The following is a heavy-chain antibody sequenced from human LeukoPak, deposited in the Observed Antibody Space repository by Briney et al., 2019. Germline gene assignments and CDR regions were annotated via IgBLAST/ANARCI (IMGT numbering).Heavy chain of an antibody. Sequence: SETLSLTCTVSGGSISSYYWSWIRQPPGKGLEWIGYIFHTGDSNHNPSLKRRVSISLDTSRDQITLRLTSVTAADTAVYYCARHRFASPLDSWGQGTLVTVSS. CDR1: GGSISSYY. CDR2: IFHTGDS. CDR3: ARHRFASPLDS. D-gene: IGHD2-21*01. V-gene: IGHV4-59*08. J-gene: IGHJ4*02.